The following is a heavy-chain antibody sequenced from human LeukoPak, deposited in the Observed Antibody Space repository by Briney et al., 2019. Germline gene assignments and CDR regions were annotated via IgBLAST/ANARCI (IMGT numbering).Heavy chain of an antibody. V-gene: IGHV3-23*01. J-gene: IGHJ4*02. CDR3: ASTLRVEVVVAATGFDFDY. CDR2: ISGSGGST. D-gene: IGHD2-15*01. Sequence: QSGGTLRLSCAASGFTFSSYGMSWVRQAPGKGLEWVSAISGSGGSTYYADSVKGRFTISRDNSKNTLYLQMNSLRAEDTAVYYCASTLRVEVVVAATGFDFDYWGQGTLVTVSS. CDR1: GFTFSSYG.